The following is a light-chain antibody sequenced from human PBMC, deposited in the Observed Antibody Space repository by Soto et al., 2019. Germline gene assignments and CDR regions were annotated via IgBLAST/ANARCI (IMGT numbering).Light chain of an antibody. CDR1: QSLSSN. Sequence: DTVMTQSPATLSVSPGERATVSCTASQSLSSNLAWYQQKPGQAPRLLIIGASERVTGIPARFSGSGSGTEFTLTISSLQPDDFATYYCQQYNSYSWTFGQGTKVEIK. CDR2: GAS. CDR3: QQYNSYSWT. V-gene: IGKV3-15*01. J-gene: IGKJ1*01.